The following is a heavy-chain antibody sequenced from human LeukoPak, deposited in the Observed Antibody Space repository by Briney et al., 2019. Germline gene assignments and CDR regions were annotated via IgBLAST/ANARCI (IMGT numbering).Heavy chain of an antibody. CDR3: AKCNRYYYDSSGYSAADY. J-gene: IGHJ4*02. CDR1: GGSFSGYY. CDR2: INHSGST. D-gene: IGHD3-22*01. V-gene: IGHV4-34*01. Sequence: PSETLSLTCAVYGGSFSGYYWSWIRHPPRKGLEWIGEINHSGSTNYNPSLKSRVTISVDTSKNQFSLKLSSVTAADTAVYYCAKCNRYYYDSSGYSAADYWGQGTLVTVSS.